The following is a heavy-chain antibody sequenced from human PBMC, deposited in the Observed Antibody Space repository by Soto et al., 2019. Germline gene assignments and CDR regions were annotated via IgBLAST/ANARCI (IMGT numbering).Heavy chain of an antibody. CDR2: IYYSGST. CDR1: GGSISSYS. J-gene: IGHJ5*02. V-gene: IGHV4-59*01. D-gene: IGHD3-10*01. CDR3: ARGSMVRGVITLYWVDP. Sequence: SETLSLTCTVSGGSISSYSWSWIRQPTGKGLEWIGYIYYSGSTNYNPSLKSRVTISVDTSKNQFSLKLSSVTAADTAVYYCARGSMVRGVITLYWVDPWGQGTLVTVS.